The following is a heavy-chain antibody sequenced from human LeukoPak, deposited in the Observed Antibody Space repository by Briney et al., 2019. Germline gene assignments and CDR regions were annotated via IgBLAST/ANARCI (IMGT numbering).Heavy chain of an antibody. Sequence: GGSLRLSCAASGFTFNNYGMSWVRQAPGKGLEWVSGISGRGGSTYYADSVKGRFTISRDNSKNTLYLQMNSLRAEDTAVYYCARKVLYYDILTGYYGYFDYWGQGTLVTVSS. J-gene: IGHJ4*02. CDR2: ISGRGGST. CDR1: GFTFNNYG. CDR3: ARKVLYYDILTGYYGYFDY. D-gene: IGHD3-9*01. V-gene: IGHV3-23*01.